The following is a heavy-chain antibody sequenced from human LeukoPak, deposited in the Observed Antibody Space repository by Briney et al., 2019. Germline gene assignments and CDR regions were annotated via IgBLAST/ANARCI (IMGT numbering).Heavy chain of an antibody. CDR2: INPNSGGT. Sequence: ASVKVSCKASGYTFTGYYMHWVRQAPGQGLEWMGWINPNSGGTNYAQKFQGRVTMTRDTSISTAYMELSRLRSDDTAVYYCAREDSDYYDSSGYHFDYWGQGTLVTVPS. CDR3: AREDSDYYDSSGYHFDY. J-gene: IGHJ4*02. CDR1: GYTFTGYY. D-gene: IGHD3-22*01. V-gene: IGHV1-2*02.